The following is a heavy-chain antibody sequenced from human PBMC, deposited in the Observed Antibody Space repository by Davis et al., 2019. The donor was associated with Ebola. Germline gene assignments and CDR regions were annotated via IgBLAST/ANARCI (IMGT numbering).Heavy chain of an antibody. D-gene: IGHD3-10*01. CDR2: VSYDGTNK. Sequence: GSLRLSCAASGFTLSSYGMHWVRQAPGKGLEWVAVVSYDGTNKYYKGSVRGRFTISRDNSKNTLYLQMNSLRAEDTAVYYCAKAMARGYYYYGMDVWGQGTTVTVSS. V-gene: IGHV3-30*18. CDR1: GFTLSSYG. J-gene: IGHJ6*02. CDR3: AKAMARGYYYYGMDV.